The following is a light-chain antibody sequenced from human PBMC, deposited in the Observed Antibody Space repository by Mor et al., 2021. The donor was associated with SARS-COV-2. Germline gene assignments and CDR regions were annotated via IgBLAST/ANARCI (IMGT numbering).Light chain of an antibody. CDR2: DVS. CDR3: SSYTSSSTLYV. Sequence: DVGGYNYVSWYQQHPGKAPKLMIYDVSNRPSGVSNRFSGSKSGNTASLTISGLQAEDEADYYCSSYTSSSTLYVFGTGTKV. CDR1: DVGGYNY. V-gene: IGLV2-14*03. J-gene: IGLJ1*01.